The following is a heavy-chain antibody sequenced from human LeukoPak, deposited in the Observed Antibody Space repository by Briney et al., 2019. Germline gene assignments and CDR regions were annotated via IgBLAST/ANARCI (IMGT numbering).Heavy chain of an antibody. CDR1: GFTFSIYA. CDR2: ISVGGGST. D-gene: IGHD2-21*02. Sequence: HPGGSLRLSCAASGFTFSIYAMSWVRQAPGKGLEWVSGISVGGGSTYCADSVKRRFTISRNNSKHTLCLQMTSLRAEDTAVYYCARDWPYCGGDCSDAFDIWGQGTMVTVSS. J-gene: IGHJ3*02. CDR3: ARDWPYCGGDCSDAFDI. V-gene: IGHV3-23*01.